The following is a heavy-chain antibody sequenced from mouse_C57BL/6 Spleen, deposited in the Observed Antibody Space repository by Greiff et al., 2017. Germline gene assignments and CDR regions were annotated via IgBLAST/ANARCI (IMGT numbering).Heavy chain of an antibody. CDR1: GYTFTGYW. J-gene: IGHJ2*01. CDR3: ARRPYYSKGGYFDY. CDR2: ILPGSGST. V-gene: IGHV1-9*01. Sequence: VQLQQSGAELMKPGASVKLSCKATGYTFTGYWIEWVKQRPGHGLEWIGEILPGSGSTYYTEKFKGKATFTADTSTNTPYLQLSSLTTEDSAIYYCARRPYYSKGGYFDYWGQGTTLTVSS. D-gene: IGHD2-5*01.